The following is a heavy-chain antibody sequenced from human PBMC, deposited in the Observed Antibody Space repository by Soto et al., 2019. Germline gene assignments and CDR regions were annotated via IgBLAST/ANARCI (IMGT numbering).Heavy chain of an antibody. V-gene: IGHV1-3*01. CDR3: AKESGSYPEYYFHY. J-gene: IGHJ4*02. D-gene: IGHD1-26*01. Sequence: ASVKVSCKASGYTFTGYAMHWVRQAPGQRLEWMGWINGGNGNTKYSQKLQGRVIITRDTAASTAYMELSSLRSEDTAVYYCAKESGSYPEYYFHYWGQGTMVTVYS. CDR2: INGGNGNT. CDR1: GYTFTGYA.